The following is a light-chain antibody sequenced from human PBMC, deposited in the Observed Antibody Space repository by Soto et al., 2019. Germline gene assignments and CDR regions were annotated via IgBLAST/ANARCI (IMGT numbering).Light chain of an antibody. J-gene: IGLJ1*01. CDR1: SSDVGGYNY. Sequence: QSVLTQPASVSGSPGQSITISCTGTSSDVGGYNYVSWYQQHPGKAPKFMIYDVSNRPSGVSTRFSGSKSGNTASLTISGLQAEDEAEYYCNSYTTSNTRQIVFGTGTRSPS. V-gene: IGLV2-14*01. CDR3: NSYTTSNTRQIV. CDR2: DVS.